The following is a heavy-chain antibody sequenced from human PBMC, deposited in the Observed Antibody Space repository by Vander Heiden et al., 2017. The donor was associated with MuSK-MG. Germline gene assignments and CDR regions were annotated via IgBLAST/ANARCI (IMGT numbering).Heavy chain of an antibody. CDR3: ASGIVGADDAFDL. D-gene: IGHD1-26*01. Sequence: QVQLQQSGPGLVKPSQTLHLTCAISGDSVSRTRAAWNWIRQSPSRGLEWLGRTFYRTKWYNDYAESVKSRITINPDTSKNQFSLQLNSVTPEDTAVYYCASGIVGADDAFDLWGQGTMVTVSS. CDR2: TFYRTKWYN. V-gene: IGHV6-1*01. CDR1: GDSVSRTRAA. J-gene: IGHJ3*01.